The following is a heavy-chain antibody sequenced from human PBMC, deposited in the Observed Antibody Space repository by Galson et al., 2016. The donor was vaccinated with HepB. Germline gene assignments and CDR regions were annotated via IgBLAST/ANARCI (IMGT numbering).Heavy chain of an antibody. Sequence: SLRLSCAASGFIFSSYGMHWVRQAPGKGLEWVSVIGGSGGSTYYADSVKGRFTISRDNSKSTLYLEMNSLRADDTAIYYCAKLTMIIVVTPHFDSWGQGTLVTVSS. J-gene: IGHJ4*02. V-gene: IGHV3-23*01. CDR3: AKLTMIIVVTPHFDS. CDR1: GFIFSSYG. D-gene: IGHD3-22*01. CDR2: IGGSGGST.